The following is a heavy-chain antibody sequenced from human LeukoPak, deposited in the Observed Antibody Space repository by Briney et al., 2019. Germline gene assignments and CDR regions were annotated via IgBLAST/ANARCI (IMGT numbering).Heavy chain of an antibody. V-gene: IGHV3-48*03. D-gene: IGHD5-24*01. CDR2: ISSSGSTI. J-gene: IGHJ4*02. CDR1: GFTFSSYE. Sequence: PGGSLRLSCAASGFTFSSYEMNWVRQAPGQGLEWVSYISSSGSTIYYADSVKGRFTISRDNSRNTLYLQMNSLRAEDTAVYYCAKDDRWLQFCCWGQGTLVTVSA. CDR3: AKDDRWLQFCC.